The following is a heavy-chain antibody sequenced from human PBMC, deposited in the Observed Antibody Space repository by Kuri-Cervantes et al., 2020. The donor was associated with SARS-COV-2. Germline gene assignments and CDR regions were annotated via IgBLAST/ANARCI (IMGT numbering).Heavy chain of an antibody. D-gene: IGHD6-6*01. J-gene: IGHJ1*01. CDR3: ARGQISYSSSSPLQH. CDR2: INPYNGNT. Sequence: ASVKVSCKASGYTFTGYYMHWVRQAPGQGLEWMGWINPYNGNTDNVQMLQGRVTMTTDTSTSTAYMELRSLRSDDTAFYYCARGQISYSSSSPLQHWGQGTLVTVSS. CDR1: GYTFTGYY. V-gene: IGHV1-18*04.